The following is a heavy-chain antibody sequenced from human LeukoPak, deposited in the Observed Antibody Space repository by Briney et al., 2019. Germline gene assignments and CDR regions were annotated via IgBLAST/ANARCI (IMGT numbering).Heavy chain of an antibody. V-gene: IGHV3-7*03. Sequence: PGGSLRLSCAASGFTFSSYWMNWVRQAPGKGLEWVVNIKQDGSEIYYVDSVKGRFTISRDNAKNSLYLQMDSLRAEDTAVYYCVRAMDVWGQGTTVTVSS. CDR3: VRAMDV. CDR2: IKQDGSEI. J-gene: IGHJ6*02. CDR1: GFTFSSYW.